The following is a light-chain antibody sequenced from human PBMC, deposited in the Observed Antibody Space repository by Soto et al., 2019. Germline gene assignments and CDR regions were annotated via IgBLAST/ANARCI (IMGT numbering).Light chain of an antibody. CDR2: HSS. J-gene: IGKJ4*01. V-gene: IGKV3-11*01. CDR1: ESVDIY. CDR3: QQRRNWPPLT. Sequence: ETVLTQSPATLSLSPGETATLSCRASESVDIYLAWYQQKPGQAPRLLIYHSSNRATGIPARFSGSGSGTDFPLTITSLEPEDSEVYYCQQRRNWPPLTFGGGTRVEI.